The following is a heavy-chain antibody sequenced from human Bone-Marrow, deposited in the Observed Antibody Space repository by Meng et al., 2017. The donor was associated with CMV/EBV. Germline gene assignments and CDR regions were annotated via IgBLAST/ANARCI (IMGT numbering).Heavy chain of an antibody. D-gene: IGHD3-3*01. CDR1: GYTLTNYS. CDR3: ARMYYDFWSGYYETIYYFDY. J-gene: IGHJ4*03. Sequence: ASVKVSCKASGYTLTNYSMHLVRQAPGQGLEWMGINNPSGGSTTYAQMFQGRVTMTRDTSTSTVYRELSSLRSDDTAVYYCARMYYDFWSGYYETIYYFDYWGQGTTVTVSS. CDR2: NNPSGGST. V-gene: IGHV1-46*01.